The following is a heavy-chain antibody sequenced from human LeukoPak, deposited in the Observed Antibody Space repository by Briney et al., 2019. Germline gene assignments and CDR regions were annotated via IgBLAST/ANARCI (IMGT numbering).Heavy chain of an antibody. Sequence: PSETLSLTCTVSGGSFSSSSYYWGWIRQPPGKGLEWIGSIYYSGSTYYNPSLKSRVTISVDTSKNQFSLKLSSVTAADTAVYYCARRKGGGYNWNDWGEYYFDYWGQGTLVTVSS. D-gene: IGHD1-1*01. CDR1: GGSFSSSSYY. V-gene: IGHV4-39*01. CDR2: IYYSGST. J-gene: IGHJ4*02. CDR3: ARRKGGGYNWNDWGEYYFDY.